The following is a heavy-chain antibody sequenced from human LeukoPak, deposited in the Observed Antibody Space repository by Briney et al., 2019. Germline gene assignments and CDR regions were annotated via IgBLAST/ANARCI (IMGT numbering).Heavy chain of an antibody. CDR1: GFTFSSYG. J-gene: IGHJ4*02. V-gene: IGHV3-23*01. Sequence: PGGSLRLSCAASGFTFSSYGMSWVRQAPGKGLEWVSAISGSGGSTYYADSVKGRFTISRDNSKNTLYIQMNSLRAEDTAVYYCARAKPKNMVRGLIMRRESRYYFDYWGQGTLVTVSS. CDR2: ISGSGGST. D-gene: IGHD3-10*01. CDR3: ARAKPKNMVRGLIMRRESRYYFDY.